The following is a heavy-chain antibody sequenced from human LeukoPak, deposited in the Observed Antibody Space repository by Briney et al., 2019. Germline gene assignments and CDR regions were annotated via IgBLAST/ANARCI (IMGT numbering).Heavy chain of an antibody. CDR2: IYYSGST. J-gene: IGHJ5*02. D-gene: IGHD2-2*01. CDR1: GGSISSYY. CDR3: ARYCSSTSCYPVGYNWFDP. V-gene: IGHV4-59*01. Sequence: SETLSLTCTVSGGSISSYYWSWIRQPPGKGLEWIGYIYYSGSTNYNPSLKNRVTISVDTSKNQFSLKLSSVTAADTAVYYCARYCSSTSCYPVGYNWFDPWGQGTLVTVSS.